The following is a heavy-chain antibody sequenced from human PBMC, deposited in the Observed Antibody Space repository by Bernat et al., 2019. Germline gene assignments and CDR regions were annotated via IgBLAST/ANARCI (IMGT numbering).Heavy chain of an antibody. CDR2: ISYDGSNK. J-gene: IGHJ4*02. CDR3: EREPGDIVVVPAAFQSYYFDY. V-gene: IGHV3-30*01. Sequence: QVQLVESGGGVVQPGRSLRLSCAASGFTFSSYAMHWVRQAPGKGLEWVAVISYDGSNKYYADSVKGRFTISRDNSKNTLYLQMNSLRAEDTAVYYCEREPGDIVVVPAAFQSYYFDYWGQGTLVTVSS. CDR1: GFTFSSYA. D-gene: IGHD2-2*01.